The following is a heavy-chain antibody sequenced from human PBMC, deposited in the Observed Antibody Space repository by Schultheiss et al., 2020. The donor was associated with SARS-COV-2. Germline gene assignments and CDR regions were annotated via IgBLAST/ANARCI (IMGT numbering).Heavy chain of an antibody. J-gene: IGHJ4*02. V-gene: IGHV4-59*08. Sequence: SQTLSLTCTVSGGSISSYYWSWIRQPPGKGLEWIGNIYYSGSTYYNPSLKSRVTISVDTSKNQFSLKLSSVTAADTAVYYCARSKKWELLPDYWGQGTLVTVSS. D-gene: IGHD1-26*01. CDR2: IYYSGST. CDR1: GGSISSYY. CDR3: ARSKKWELLPDY.